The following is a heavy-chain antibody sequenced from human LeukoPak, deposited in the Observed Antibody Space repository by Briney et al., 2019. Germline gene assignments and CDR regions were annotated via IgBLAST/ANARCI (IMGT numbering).Heavy chain of an antibody. CDR1: GRSIYSRSYY. Sequence: PLPLSLICTLFGRSIYSRSYYWRWLRKPPGTGLQWFASTYYNGSTYYNPSRKTRFTMSVDTSKNEFTQKLSSVTAPDTAVNYWARALSSGYPDVRWFDPWGQGTLVTVSS. D-gene: IGHD6-13*01. CDR3: ARALSSGYPDVRWFDP. J-gene: IGHJ5*02. V-gene: IGHV4-39*02. CDR2: TYYNGST.